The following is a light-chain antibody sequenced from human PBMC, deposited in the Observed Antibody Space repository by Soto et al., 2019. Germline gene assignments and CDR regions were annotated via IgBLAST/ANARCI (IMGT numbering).Light chain of an antibody. CDR3: QQYNNWHRAT. CDR1: QSISSN. J-gene: IGKJ4*01. V-gene: IGKV3-15*01. CDR2: RAS. Sequence: EIVMTQSPATLSVSPGERTTLSCRASQSISSNLAWYQHKLGQAPRLFIFRASSRATGIPARFSGSGSGTEFNMTISSLQSEDFAVYYCQQYNNWHRATFGGGTKVEIK.